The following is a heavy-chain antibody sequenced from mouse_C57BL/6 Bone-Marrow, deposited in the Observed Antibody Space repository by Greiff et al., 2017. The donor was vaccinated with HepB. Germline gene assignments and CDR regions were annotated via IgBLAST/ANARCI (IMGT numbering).Heavy chain of an antibody. CDR1: GFTFSDYY. D-gene: IGHD4-1*01. Sequence: EVKLVESGGGLVQPGGSLKLSCAASGFTFSDYYMYWVRQTPEKRLEWVAYISNGGGSTYYPDTVKGRFTISRDNAKNHLYLQMSRLKSEDTAMYYCARLNCYAMDYWGQGTSVTVSS. CDR3: ARLNCYAMDY. CDR2: ISNGGGST. V-gene: IGHV5-12*01. J-gene: IGHJ4*01.